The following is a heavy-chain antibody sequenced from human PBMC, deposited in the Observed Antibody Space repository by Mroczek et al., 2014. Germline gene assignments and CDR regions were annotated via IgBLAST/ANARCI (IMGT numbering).Heavy chain of an antibody. V-gene: IGHV5-51*01. D-gene: IGHD6-6*01. Sequence: VQLQESGAEVKKPGESLKISCKGSGYSFTSYWIGWVRQMPGKGLEWMGIIYPGDSDTRYSPSFQGQVTISADKSISTAYLQWSSLKASDTAMYYCARHEFGSSRDSGYYYYMDVWGKGTTVTVSS. CDR1: GYSFTSYW. CDR3: ARHEFGSSRDSGYYYYMDV. CDR2: IYPGDSDT. J-gene: IGHJ6*03.